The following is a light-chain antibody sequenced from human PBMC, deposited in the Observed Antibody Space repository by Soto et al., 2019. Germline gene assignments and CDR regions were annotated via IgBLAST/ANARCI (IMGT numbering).Light chain of an antibody. CDR1: QSISSW. V-gene: IGKV1-5*03. CDR3: QQYNSYSGT. J-gene: IGKJ2*01. CDR2: KAS. Sequence: DIQMTQSPSTLSASVGDRVTITCRASQSISSWLAWYQQKPGKAPKVLIYKASSSESGGPSRFSGSGSGTEFSLTISSLQPDDFATYYCQQYNSYSGTFGQGTKLEIK.